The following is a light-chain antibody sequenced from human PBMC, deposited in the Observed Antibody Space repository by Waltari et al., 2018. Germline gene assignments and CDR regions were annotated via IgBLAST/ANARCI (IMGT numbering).Light chain of an antibody. V-gene: IGKV3D-20*01. CDR2: DAS. CDR1: QSVSSSD. CDR3: QQYGSSPMYT. Sequence: EIVLTQSPATLSLSPGERATLSCGASQSVSSSDLAWYQQKPGLAPRLLIYDASSRATGIPDRFSGSGSGTDFTLTISRLEPEDFAVYYCQQYGSSPMYTFGQGTKLEIK. J-gene: IGKJ2*01.